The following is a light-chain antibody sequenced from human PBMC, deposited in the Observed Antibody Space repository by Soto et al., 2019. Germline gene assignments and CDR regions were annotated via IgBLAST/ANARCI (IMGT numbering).Light chain of an antibody. J-gene: IGKJ5*01. CDR1: QSVTSK. Sequence: EIVMTQSPGTLSVSPGERATLSCRASQSVTSKLAWYQQKPGQAPRLLIFDSSTRATDIPARFSGSGSGTEFTLTISSLQSEDFAVYYCQQYKYWPLTFGQGTRLEVK. CDR3: QQYKYWPLT. V-gene: IGKV3-15*01. CDR2: DSS.